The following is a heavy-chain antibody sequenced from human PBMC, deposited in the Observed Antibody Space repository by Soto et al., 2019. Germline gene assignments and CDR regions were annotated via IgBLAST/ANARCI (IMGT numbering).Heavy chain of an antibody. CDR2: IIPIFGRA. CDR3: ANGDDFWSGPALYYYGMDV. CDR1: GGTFSSYA. J-gene: IGHJ6*02. V-gene: IGHV1-69*13. D-gene: IGHD3-3*01. Sequence: ASVKVSCKASGGTFSSYAISWVRQPPGQGLEWMGGIIPIFGRANYAQKFQGRVTITADESTSTAYMELSSLRSEDTAVYYCANGDDFWSGPALYYYGMDVWGQGTTVTVSS.